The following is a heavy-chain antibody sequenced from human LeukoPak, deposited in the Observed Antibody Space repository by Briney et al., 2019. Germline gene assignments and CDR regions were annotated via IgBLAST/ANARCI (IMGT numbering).Heavy chain of an antibody. Sequence: GGSLRLSCAASGFTVSSNYMSWVRLAPGKGLEWVSVIYSGGSTYYADSVKGRFTISRDNSKNTLYLQMNSLRAEDTAVYYCARDHTDPYCSGGSCYFDYWGQGTLVTVSS. CDR2: IYSGGST. CDR1: GFTVSSNY. J-gene: IGHJ4*02. CDR3: ARDHTDPYCSGGSCYFDY. V-gene: IGHV3-53*01. D-gene: IGHD2-15*01.